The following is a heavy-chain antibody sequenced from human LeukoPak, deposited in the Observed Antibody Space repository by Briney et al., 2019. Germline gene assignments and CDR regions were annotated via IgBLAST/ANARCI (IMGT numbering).Heavy chain of an antibody. V-gene: IGHV3-74*01. Sequence: GWSLRLSCVASEFTFSNYWIHWVRQAPGRGLVWVSRINSDGTSTIYAGSVKGRFTISRDNAKNTLYLQMNSLRAEDTAVYYCARENGANRRALDVWGPGTRVTVSS. CDR2: INSDGTST. CDR3: ARENGANRRALDV. CDR1: EFTFSNYW. D-gene: IGHD4/OR15-4a*01. J-gene: IGHJ3*01.